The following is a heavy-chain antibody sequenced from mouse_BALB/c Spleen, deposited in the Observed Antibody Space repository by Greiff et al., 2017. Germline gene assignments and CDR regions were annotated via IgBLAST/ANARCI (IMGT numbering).Heavy chain of an antibody. CDR1: GYSITSDYA. CDR3: ARYGNYPYAMDY. V-gene: IGHV3-2*02. Sequence: EVKLMESGPGLVKPSQSLSLTCTVTGYSITSDYAWNWIRQFPGNKLEWMGYISYSGSTSYNPSLKSRISITRDTSKNQFFLQLNSVTTEDTATYYCARYGNYPYAMDYWGQGTSVTVSS. CDR2: ISYSGST. D-gene: IGHD2-1*01. J-gene: IGHJ4*01.